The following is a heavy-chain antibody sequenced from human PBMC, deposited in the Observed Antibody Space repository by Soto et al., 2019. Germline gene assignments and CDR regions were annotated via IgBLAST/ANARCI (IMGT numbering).Heavy chain of an antibody. V-gene: IGHV3-30*18. CDR1: GFTFSSYG. CDR2: ISYDGSNK. D-gene: IGHD5-12*01. Sequence: PGGSLRLSCAAFGFTFSSYGMHWVRQAPGKGLEWVAVISYDGSNKYYADSVKGRFTISRDNSKNTLYLQMNSLRAEDTAVYYCAKDGSGYDSEPLDYWGQGTLVTVSS. J-gene: IGHJ4*02. CDR3: AKDGSGYDSEPLDY.